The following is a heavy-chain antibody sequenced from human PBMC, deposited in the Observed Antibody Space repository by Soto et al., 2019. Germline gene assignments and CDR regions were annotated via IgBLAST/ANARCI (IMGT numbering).Heavy chain of an antibody. CDR2: IWYDGSNQ. V-gene: IGHV3-33*06. J-gene: IGHJ4*02. Sequence: QVQLVESGGGVVQPGRSLRLSCAASGFMFTTYGLHWVRKAPGKGLEWVAVIWYDGSNQYYADSVKGRFTISRDNSKNILYLEMNSVRVEDTAVYYCVKDHCGGDCYSDPYFDYWGQGTLVTVSS. D-gene: IGHD2-21*02. CDR1: GFMFTTYG. CDR3: VKDHCGGDCYSDPYFDY.